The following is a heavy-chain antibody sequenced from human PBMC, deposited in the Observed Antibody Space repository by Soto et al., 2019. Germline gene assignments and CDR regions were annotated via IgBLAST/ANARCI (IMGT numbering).Heavy chain of an antibody. CDR1: GFTFDDYA. Sequence: GGSLRLSCAASGFTFDDYAMHWVRQAPGKGLEWVSGISWNSGSIGYADSVKGRFTISRDNAKNSLYLQMNSLRAEDTALYYCATPSSSGCLDYSGQGTLVTGS. D-gene: IGHD6-19*01. J-gene: IGHJ4*02. V-gene: IGHV3-9*01. CDR3: ATPSSSGCLDY. CDR2: ISWNSGSI.